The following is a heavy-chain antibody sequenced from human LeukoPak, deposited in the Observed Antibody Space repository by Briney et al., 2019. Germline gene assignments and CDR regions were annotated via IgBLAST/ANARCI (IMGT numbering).Heavy chain of an antibody. Sequence: SETLSLTCTVSGGSISSSSYYWGWIRQPPGKGLEWIGSIYYSGSTYYNPSLKSRVTISVDTSKNQFSLKLSSVTAADTAVYYCASPAIGDQGYWGQGTLVTVSS. D-gene: IGHD2-21*02. V-gene: IGHV4-39*07. CDR3: ASPAIGDQGY. J-gene: IGHJ4*02. CDR1: GGSISSSSYY. CDR2: IYYSGST.